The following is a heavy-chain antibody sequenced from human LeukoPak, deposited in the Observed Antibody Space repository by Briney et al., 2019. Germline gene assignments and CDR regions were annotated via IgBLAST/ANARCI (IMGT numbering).Heavy chain of an antibody. D-gene: IGHD6-6*01. V-gene: IGHV5-51*01. CDR1: GYSFTSYW. Sequence: AGESLKISCKGSGYSFTSYWIGWVRQMPGKGLEWMGIISFGDSDSRYSPSFQGQVTISVDKSISTAYLQWSALKVSDTAMYYCARSYSSSSGLLVWGQGTLVTVSS. J-gene: IGHJ4*02. CDR3: ARSYSSSSGLLV. CDR2: ISFGDSDS.